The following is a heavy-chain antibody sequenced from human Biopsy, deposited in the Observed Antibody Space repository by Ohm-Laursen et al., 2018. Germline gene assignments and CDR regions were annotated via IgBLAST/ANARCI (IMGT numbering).Heavy chain of an antibody. CDR2: IFYRGST. CDR1: GGSISNNNYY. J-gene: IGHJ5*02. CDR3: ARDYDTSGYYYVS. V-gene: IGHV4-39*01. Sequence: SQTLSLTCTVSGGSISNNNYYWGWIRQPPGKGLEWIGSIFYRGSTHYKPSLKSRVTISADTPKNQFSLKLNSVTAADTAVYYCARDYDTSGYYYVSWGQGTLVTVSS. D-gene: IGHD3-22*01.